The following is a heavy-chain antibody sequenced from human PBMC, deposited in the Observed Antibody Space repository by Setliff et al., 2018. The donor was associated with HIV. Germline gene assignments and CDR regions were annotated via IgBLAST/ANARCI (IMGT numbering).Heavy chain of an antibody. J-gene: IGHJ5*02. CDR2: IYYSGNT. Sequence: KPSETLSLTCIVSSGFISGRSYYWGWIRQPPGKGLEWIGNIYYSGNTYYNPSLKSRVTTSIDTSKNQFSLKLRSVTAADTAVYYCARRSGPVTGDYNWFDPWGQGTLVTVSS. CDR3: ARRSGPVTGDYNWFDP. D-gene: IGHD2-21*02. V-gene: IGHV4-39*07. CDR1: SGFISGRSYY.